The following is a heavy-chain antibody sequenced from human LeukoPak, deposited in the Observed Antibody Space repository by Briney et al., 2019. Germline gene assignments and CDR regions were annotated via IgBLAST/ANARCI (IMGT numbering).Heavy chain of an antibody. V-gene: IGHV4-59*01. CDR1: GGSISSYY. Sequence: SETLSLTCTVSGGSISSYYWSWIRQPPGKGLEWIGYIYYSGSTTYNPSLKSRVTISVDTSKNQFSLKLSSVTAADTAVYYCARDVYGDYEDGAHAFDIWGQGTMVTVSS. J-gene: IGHJ3*02. D-gene: IGHD4-17*01. CDR3: ARDVYGDYEDGAHAFDI. CDR2: IYYSGST.